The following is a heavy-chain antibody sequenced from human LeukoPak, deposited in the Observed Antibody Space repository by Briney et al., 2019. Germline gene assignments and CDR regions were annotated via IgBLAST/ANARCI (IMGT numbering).Heavy chain of an antibody. CDR2: ISAYSGNT. V-gene: IGHV1-18*01. Sequence: ASVKVSCKASGYTFTTYGISWVRQAPGQGLEWMGWISAYSGNTNYAQKLQGRVTMTTDTSTSTAYMELRSLRSDDTAVYYCASSGCSGGTCYFPDYWGQGTLVTVSS. CDR1: GYTFTTYG. D-gene: IGHD2-15*01. J-gene: IGHJ4*02. CDR3: ASSGCSGGTCYFPDY.